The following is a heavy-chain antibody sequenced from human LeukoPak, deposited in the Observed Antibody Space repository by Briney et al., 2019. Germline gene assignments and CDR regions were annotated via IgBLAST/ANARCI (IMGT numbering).Heavy chain of an antibody. J-gene: IGHJ5*02. V-gene: IGHV4-59*01. Sequence: PSETLSLTCTVSGGSISSYHWSWIRQPPGKGLEWIGYIYYSGSTNYNPSLKSRVTISVDTSKNQFSLKLSSVTAADTAVYYCARAFYDFWSGPTWFDPWGQGTLVTVSS. CDR2: IYYSGST. CDR3: ARAFYDFWSGPTWFDP. CDR1: GGSISSYH. D-gene: IGHD3-3*01.